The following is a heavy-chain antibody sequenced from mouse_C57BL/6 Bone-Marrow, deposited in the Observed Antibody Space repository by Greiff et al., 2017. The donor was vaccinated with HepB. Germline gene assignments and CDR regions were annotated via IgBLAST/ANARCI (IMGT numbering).Heavy chain of an antibody. CDR1: GYTFTSYW. Sequence: EVQLQQSGTVLARPGASVKMSYKTSGYTFTSYWMHWVKQRPGQGLEWIGAIYPGNSDTSYNQKFKGKAKLTAVTSASTAYMELSSLTNEDSAVYYCTLYYYGSSYDWYFDVWGTGTTVTVSS. D-gene: IGHD1-1*01. V-gene: IGHV1-5*01. CDR2: IYPGNSDT. J-gene: IGHJ1*03. CDR3: TLYYYGSSYDWYFDV.